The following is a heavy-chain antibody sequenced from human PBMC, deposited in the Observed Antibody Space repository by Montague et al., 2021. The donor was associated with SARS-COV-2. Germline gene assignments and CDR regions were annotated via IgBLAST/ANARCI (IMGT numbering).Heavy chain of an antibody. D-gene: IGHD2-21*02. V-gene: IGHV4-59*01. CDR2: IYHRGNT. Sequence: SETLSLTCTVHLGFIISSYWSWIRQPTCKGLASLGYIYHRGNTNYNPSLKSRVTISIDTSMNQFSLSLSSMTAADTAVYFCARDLLPPRTAIKTNFFGLDVWGQGTTVIVSS. CDR1: LGFIISSY. J-gene: IGHJ6*02. CDR3: ARDLLPPRTAIKTNFFGLDV.